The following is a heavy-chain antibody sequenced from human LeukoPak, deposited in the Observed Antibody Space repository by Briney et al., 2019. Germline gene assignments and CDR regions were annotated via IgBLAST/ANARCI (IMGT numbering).Heavy chain of an antibody. D-gene: IGHD1-26*01. CDR3: AKAVTGSYLKWFDP. CDR1: GFTFSIYA. Sequence: GGSLRLSCAASGFTFSIYAMSWVRQAPGKGLEGVSGISNSGDSTYYAASVKGRFTISRDNAKNTLNLQMDSLRAEDTALYYCAKAVTGSYLKWFDPWGQGTLVTVSS. V-gene: IGHV3-23*01. J-gene: IGHJ5*02. CDR2: ISNSGDST.